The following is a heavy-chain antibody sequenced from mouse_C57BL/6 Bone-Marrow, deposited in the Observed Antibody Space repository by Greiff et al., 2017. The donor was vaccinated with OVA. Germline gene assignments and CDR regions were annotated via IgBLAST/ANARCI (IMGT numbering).Heavy chain of an antibody. Sequence: QVQLQQSGAELARPGASVKLSCKASGYTFTSYGISWVKQRTGQGLEWIGEIYPRSGNTYYNEKFKGKATLTADKSSSTAYMELRSQTSEDSAVYFGARSGLAVVARDGYPRFAYWGQGTLVTVSA. V-gene: IGHV1-81*01. CDR2: IYPRSGNT. D-gene: IGHD1-1*01. J-gene: IGHJ3*01. CDR3: ARSGLAVVARDGYPRFAY. CDR1: GYTFTSYG.